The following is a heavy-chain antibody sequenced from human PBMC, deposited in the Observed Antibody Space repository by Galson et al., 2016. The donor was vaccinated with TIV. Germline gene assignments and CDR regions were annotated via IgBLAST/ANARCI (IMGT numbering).Heavy chain of an antibody. J-gene: IGHJ5*02. V-gene: IGHV1-69*13. CDR1: GGTLNSYG. Sequence: SVKVSCKASGGTLNSYGISWVRQAPGQGLQWMGGIIPVFGTTKYSQDFQGRVAVTADESTGTAYMELSGLRFDDTAVYFCARSRGYSYGYVDPWGQGTLVTVSA. CDR2: IIPVFGTT. D-gene: IGHD5-18*01. CDR3: ARSRGYSYGYVDP.